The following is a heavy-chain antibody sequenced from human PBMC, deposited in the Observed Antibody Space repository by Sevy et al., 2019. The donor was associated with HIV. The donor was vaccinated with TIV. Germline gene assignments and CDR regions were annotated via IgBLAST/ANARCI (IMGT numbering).Heavy chain of an antibody. CDR3: AKWKEFGNYFDY. V-gene: IGHV3-23*01. CDR1: GFTFSSYA. Sequence: GGSLRLSCAASGFTFSSYAMSWVRQAPGTGLEWVSAISGSGGSTYYADSVKGRFTISRDNSKNTLYLQMNSLRAEDTAVYYCAKWKEFGNYFDYWGQGTLVTVSS. D-gene: IGHD3-10*01. CDR2: ISGSGGST. J-gene: IGHJ4*02.